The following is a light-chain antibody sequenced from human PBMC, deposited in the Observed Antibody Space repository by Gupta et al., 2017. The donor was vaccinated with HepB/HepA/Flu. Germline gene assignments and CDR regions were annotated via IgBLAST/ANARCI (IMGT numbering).Light chain of an antibody. V-gene: IGLV2-14*01. CDR1: SSDVVGYNY. J-gene: IGLJ2*01. CDR3: SSYTSSSTVV. Sequence: ALTHPASVAGSARQSITICCAASSSDVVGYNYVSWYQQHPGKAPKLMIYDVSNRPSGVSNRFSGSKSGNTASLTISGLQAEDEADYYCSSYTSSSTVVFGGGTKLTVL. CDR2: DVS.